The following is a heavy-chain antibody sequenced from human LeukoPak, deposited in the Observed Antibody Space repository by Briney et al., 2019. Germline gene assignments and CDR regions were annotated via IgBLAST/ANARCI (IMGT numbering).Heavy chain of an antibody. D-gene: IGHD2-2*02. J-gene: IGHJ6*03. CDR2: IKQDGSEK. V-gene: IGHV3-7*01. Sequence: GGSLRLSCAASGFTFSICWMSWVRQAPGKGLEWVANIKQDGSEKYYVDSVKGRFTISRDNAKNSLYLQMNSLRAEDTAVYYCARVAPDCSSTSCYTWYYYYYMDVWGKGTTVTVSS. CDR3: ARVAPDCSSTSCYTWYYYYYMDV. CDR1: GFTFSICW.